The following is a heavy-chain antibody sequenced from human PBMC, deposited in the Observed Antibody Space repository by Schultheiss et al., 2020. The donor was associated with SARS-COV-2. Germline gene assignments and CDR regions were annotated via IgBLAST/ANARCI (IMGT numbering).Heavy chain of an antibody. V-gene: IGHV4-59*12. J-gene: IGHJ6*03. D-gene: IGHD6-13*01. CDR1: GGSISSYY. CDR3: ARGAAGTDYYYYMDV. Sequence: SETLSLTCTVSGGSISSYYWSWIRQPPGKGLEWIGYIYHLGGTNYNPSLKSRVTISVDTSRNHFLLRLTSVTAADTAVYSCARGAAGTDYYYYMDVWGKGTTVTVSS. CDR2: IYHLGGT.